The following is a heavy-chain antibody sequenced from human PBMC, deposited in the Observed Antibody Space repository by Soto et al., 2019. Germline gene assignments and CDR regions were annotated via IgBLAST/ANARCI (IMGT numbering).Heavy chain of an antibody. D-gene: IGHD3-10*02. J-gene: IGHJ6*02. Sequence: YAQNFQGRVTITADKSTSTAYMELSSLRSEDTAVYYCARDSGRSDVVLCAISAMDVWGQGTTVTVSS. CDR3: ARDSGRSDVVLCAISAMDV. V-gene: IGHV1-69*04.